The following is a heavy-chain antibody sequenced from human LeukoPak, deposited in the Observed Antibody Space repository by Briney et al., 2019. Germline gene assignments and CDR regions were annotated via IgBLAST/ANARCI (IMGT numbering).Heavy chain of an antibody. J-gene: IGHJ5*02. D-gene: IGHD2-21*01. V-gene: IGHV1-2*02. CDR1: GYSFTDYY. CDR2: INPSSGGT. CDR3: ARADRLHGGPYLIGP. Sequence: ASVKVSCKTSGYSFTDYYMHWVRQAPGQGLEWMGWINPSSGGTSSAQKFQGRVTMTRDTSITTVYMEVRWLASDDTAVYYCARADRLHGGPYLIGPWGQGTLVTVSS.